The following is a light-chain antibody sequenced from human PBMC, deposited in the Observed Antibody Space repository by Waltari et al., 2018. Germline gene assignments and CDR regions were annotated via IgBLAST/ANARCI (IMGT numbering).Light chain of an antibody. CDR2: GAS. CDR3: QQYNDWPHT. V-gene: IGKV3-15*01. J-gene: IGKJ3*01. CDR1: QRVGSN. Sequence: ETLMTQSPATLSVSPGNRATLSCRASQRVGSNLAWSQQRPGQPPRLLIYGASTRATGVPARFSGSGSGTELTLTISSLQSEDFGIYYCQQYNDWPHTFGPGTKVDIK.